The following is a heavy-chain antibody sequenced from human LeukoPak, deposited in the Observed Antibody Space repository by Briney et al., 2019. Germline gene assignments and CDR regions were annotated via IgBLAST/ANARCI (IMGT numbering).Heavy chain of an antibody. CDR1: GYIFNSYW. CDR2: IYPGDSDT. V-gene: IGHV5-51*01. D-gene: IGHD1-1*01. J-gene: IGHJ6*02. CDR3: ASLSGYANGMYV. Sequence: GASLQISSKGSGYIFNSYWIGSGRQLPGKGLEWMGIIYPGDSDTKYSPSFQGQVTISADKSISTAYLQWSSLKASDTAMYYCASLSGYANGMYVWGQGTTVTVSS.